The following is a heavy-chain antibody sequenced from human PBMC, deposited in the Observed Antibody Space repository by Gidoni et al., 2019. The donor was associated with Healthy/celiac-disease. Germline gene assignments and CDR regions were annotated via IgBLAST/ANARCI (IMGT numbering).Heavy chain of an antibody. CDR3: AKDLGSSWYLYYFDY. J-gene: IGHJ4*02. Sequence: EVQLLESGGGLVQPGGSLRLSCAASGFTFSSYAMSWVRQAPGKGLEWVSAISGSSGSTYYADSVKGRFTISRDNSKNTLYLQMNSLRAEDTAVYYCAKDLGSSWYLYYFDYWGQGTLVTVSS. CDR1: GFTFSSYA. D-gene: IGHD6-13*01. CDR2: ISGSSGST. V-gene: IGHV3-23*01.